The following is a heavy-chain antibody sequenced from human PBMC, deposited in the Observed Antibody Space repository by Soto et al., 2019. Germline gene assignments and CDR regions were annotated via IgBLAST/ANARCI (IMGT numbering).Heavy chain of an antibody. V-gene: IGHV1-69*13. D-gene: IGHD6-25*01. CDR3: ANPAVNYYYGMDV. Sequence: SVKVSCKASGGTFSSYAISWVRQAPGQGLEWMGGIIPIFGTANYAQKFQGRVTITADESTSTAYMELSSLRSEDTAVYYCANPAVNYYYGMDVGGQGTTVTVSS. CDR1: GGTFSSYA. J-gene: IGHJ6*02. CDR2: IIPIFGTA.